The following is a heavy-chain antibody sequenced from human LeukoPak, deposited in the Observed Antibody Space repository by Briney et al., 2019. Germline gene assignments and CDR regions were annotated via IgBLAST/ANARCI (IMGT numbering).Heavy chain of an antibody. CDR3: AKDKGYSSGWYFGHPFDY. J-gene: IGHJ4*02. V-gene: IGHV3-9*01. D-gene: IGHD6-19*01. CDR1: GFTFDDYA. Sequence: GGSLTLSCAASGFTFDDYAMHWVRQAPGKGLEWVSGISWNSGSIGYADSVKGRFTISRDNAKNSLYLQMNSLRAEDTALYCCAKDKGYSSGWYFGHPFDYWGQGTLVTVSS. CDR2: ISWNSGSI.